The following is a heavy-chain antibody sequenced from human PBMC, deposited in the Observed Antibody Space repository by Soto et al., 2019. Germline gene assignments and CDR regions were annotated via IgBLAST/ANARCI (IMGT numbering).Heavy chain of an antibody. Sequence: ASVKVSCKASGYTFSNYGISWVRQGPGQGLEWMGWISGYNGNTHYEEKVQDRIKMTTDTSTSTTYLELRSLRSDDTAVYFCARDPGFGFGYSYAFAMDVWGQGTTVTVS. CDR3: ARDPGFGFGYSYAFAMDV. J-gene: IGHJ6*02. V-gene: IGHV1-18*01. CDR1: GYTFSNYG. CDR2: ISGYNGNT. D-gene: IGHD5-18*01.